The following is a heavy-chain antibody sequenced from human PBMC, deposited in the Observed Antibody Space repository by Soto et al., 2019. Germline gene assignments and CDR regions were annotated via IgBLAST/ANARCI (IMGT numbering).Heavy chain of an antibody. Sequence: ASVKVSCKASGGTFSSYAISWMRQAPGQGLEWMGGIIPIFGTANYAQKFQGRVTITADESTSTAYMELSSLRSEDTAVYYCAGSGYDLGLCDYWGQGTLVTVSS. V-gene: IGHV1-69*13. J-gene: IGHJ4*02. CDR3: AGSGYDLGLCDY. CDR2: IIPIFGTA. D-gene: IGHD5-12*01. CDR1: GGTFSSYA.